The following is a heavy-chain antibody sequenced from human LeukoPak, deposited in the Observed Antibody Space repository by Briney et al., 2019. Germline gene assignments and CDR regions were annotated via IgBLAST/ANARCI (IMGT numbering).Heavy chain of an antibody. J-gene: IGHJ5*02. V-gene: IGHV5-51*01. CDR3: ALDEGEYCSSTSCSLGNWFDP. Sequence: PGESLKISCKGSGYSFTSYWIGWVRQMPGKGLEWMGIIYPGDSDTRYSPSFQGQVTISADKSISTAYLQWSSLKASDTAMYYCALDEGEYCSSTSCSLGNWFDPWGQGTLVTVSS. CDR1: GYSFTSYW. D-gene: IGHD2-2*01. CDR2: IYPGDSDT.